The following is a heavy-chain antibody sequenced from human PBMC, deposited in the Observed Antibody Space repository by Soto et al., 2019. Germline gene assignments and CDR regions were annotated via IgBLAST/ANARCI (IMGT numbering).Heavy chain of an antibody. J-gene: IGHJ5*02. CDR3: VRVLSEDWFDP. Sequence: SETLSLTCVVSGYSISSGYFWGWIRQPPGKALEFIGNIYYSGSTYNPSLKSRASLSVDTSNNKFSLKLSSVTVADTAVYYCVRVLSEDWFDPWGQGTLVTVSS. V-gene: IGHV4-38-2*01. CDR2: IYYSGST. CDR1: GYSISSGYF.